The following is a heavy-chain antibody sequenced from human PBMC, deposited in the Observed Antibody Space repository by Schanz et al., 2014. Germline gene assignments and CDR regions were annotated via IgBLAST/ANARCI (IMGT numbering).Heavy chain of an antibody. D-gene: IGHD2-2*01. CDR1: GFAFSVYG. Sequence: QVQMVESGGGVVQPGRSLRLSCAASGFAFSVYGMHWVRQAPGKGLEWVSGISGSGGSTYYADSVKDRFTVSRDNSKNTVYLQMNRLRAEDTAVYYCAKDSTHIDIVLVPTAIDYWGQGTLVTVSS. V-gene: IGHV3-NL1*01. CDR3: AKDSTHIDIVLVPTAIDY. CDR2: ISGSGGST. J-gene: IGHJ4*02.